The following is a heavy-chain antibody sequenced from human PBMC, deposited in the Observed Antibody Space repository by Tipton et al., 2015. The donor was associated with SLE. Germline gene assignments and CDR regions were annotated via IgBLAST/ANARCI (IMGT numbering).Heavy chain of an antibody. CDR3: AKDLGGDGSSY. J-gene: IGHJ4*02. CDR2: ISYDGSNK. Sequence: SLRLSCAASGFTFSSYAMHWVRQAPGKGLEWVAVISYDGSNKYYADSVKGRFTISRDNSKNTLYLQMNSLRAEDTAVYYCAKDLGGDGSSYWGQGTLVTVSS. D-gene: IGHD2-21*02. CDR1: GFTFSSYA. V-gene: IGHV3-30-3*02.